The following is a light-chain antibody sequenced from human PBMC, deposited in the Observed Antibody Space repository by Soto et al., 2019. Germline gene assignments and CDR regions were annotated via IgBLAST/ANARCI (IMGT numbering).Light chain of an antibody. J-gene: IGKJ5*01. Sequence: DIQMTQSPSSLSASVGDRVTITCRASQSISNYLNWYQQKIGKAPELLIYDASNLQTGVPSRFSGSGSGTDFTFTISSLHPEDVATYYCQQYGNLPITFGQGTRLEIK. CDR1: QSISNY. CDR2: DAS. V-gene: IGKV1-33*01. CDR3: QQYGNLPIT.